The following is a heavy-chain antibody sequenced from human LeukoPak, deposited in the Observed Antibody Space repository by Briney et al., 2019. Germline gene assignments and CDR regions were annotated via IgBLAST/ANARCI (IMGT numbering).Heavy chain of an antibody. J-gene: IGHJ4*02. Sequence: SETLSLTCTVSGGSISSSSYYWGWIRQPPGKGLEWIGSIYYSGSTYYNPSLKSRVTISVDTSKNQFSLKLSSVTAADTAVYYCASLGGLRYFDWLFDYWGQGTLVTVSS. CDR2: IYYSGST. V-gene: IGHV4-39*07. D-gene: IGHD3-9*01. CDR1: GGSISSSSYY. CDR3: ASLGGLRYFDWLFDY.